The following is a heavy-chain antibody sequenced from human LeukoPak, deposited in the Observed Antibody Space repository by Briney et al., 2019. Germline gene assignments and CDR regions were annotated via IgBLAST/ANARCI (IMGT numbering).Heavy chain of an antibody. CDR2: IYYSGTT. D-gene: IGHD4-17*01. CDR1: GGSISSSNYY. CDR3: ARDNRTYGDYAPHGMDV. V-gene: IGHV4-39*07. J-gene: IGHJ6*02. Sequence: SETLSLTCTVSGGSISSSNYYWGWIRQPPGKGLEWIASIYYSGTTYYNPSLKSRVTMSVDTSKNQFSLKLSSVTAADTAVYYCARDNRTYGDYAPHGMDVWGQGTTVTVSS.